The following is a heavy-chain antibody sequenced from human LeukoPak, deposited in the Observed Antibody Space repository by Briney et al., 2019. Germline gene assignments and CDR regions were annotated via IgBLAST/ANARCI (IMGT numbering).Heavy chain of an antibody. D-gene: IGHD3-3*01. Sequence: SETLSLTRTVSGGSISSGGYYWSWIRQHPGKGLEWIGYIYYSGSTYYNPSLKSRVTISVDTSKNQFSLKLSSVTAADTAVYYCARDREAIFGVVIMRWFDPWGQGTLVTVSS. CDR2: IYYSGST. CDR1: GGSISSGGYY. J-gene: IGHJ5*02. CDR3: ARDREAIFGVVIMRWFDP. V-gene: IGHV4-31*03.